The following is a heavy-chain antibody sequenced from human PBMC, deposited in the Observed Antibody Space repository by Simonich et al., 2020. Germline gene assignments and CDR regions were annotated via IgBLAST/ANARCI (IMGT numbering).Heavy chain of an antibody. D-gene: IGHD3-9*01. CDR2: IKKDGSEK. V-gene: IGHV3-7*01. CDR3: ACLGTGDAFDI. CDR1: GFTFSSYW. J-gene: IGHJ3*02. Sequence: EVQLVESGGGLVQPGGSLRLSCAASGFTFSSYWMSWVRQAPGKGVGGVANIKKDGSEKYYVDSVKGRFTISRDNAKNSLYLQMNSLRAEDTAVYYCACLGTGDAFDIWGQGTMVTVSS.